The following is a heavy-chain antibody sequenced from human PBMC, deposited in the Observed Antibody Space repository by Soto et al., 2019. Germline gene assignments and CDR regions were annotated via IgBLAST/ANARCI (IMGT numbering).Heavy chain of an antibody. CDR1: GGTFSSYA. D-gene: IGHD3-3*01. V-gene: IGHV1-69*06. J-gene: IGHJ6*02. Sequence: QVQLVQSGAEVKKPGSSVKVSCKASGGTFSSYAISWVRQAPGQGLEWMGGIIPIFGTANYAQKFQGRVTITADKSTSTAYMELSSLRAEDTAVYYCARGRSGFLEWLSADYYYGMGVWGQGTTVTVSS. CDR3: ARGRSGFLEWLSADYYYGMGV. CDR2: IIPIFGTA.